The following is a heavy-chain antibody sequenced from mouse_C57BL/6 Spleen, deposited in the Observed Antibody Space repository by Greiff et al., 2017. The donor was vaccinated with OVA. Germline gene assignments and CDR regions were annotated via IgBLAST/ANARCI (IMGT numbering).Heavy chain of an antibody. Sequence: QVQLQQPGTELVKPGASVKLSCKASGYTFTSYWMHWVQQSPGQGLEWIGNINPSNGGTNYNEKFKSKATLTVDKSSSTAYMQLSSVTSEDSAVYYCARDYDDGSWFAYWGQGTLVTVSA. J-gene: IGHJ3*01. CDR3: ARDYDDGSWFAY. V-gene: IGHV1-53*01. CDR2: INPSNGGT. D-gene: IGHD2-4*01. CDR1: GYTFTSYW.